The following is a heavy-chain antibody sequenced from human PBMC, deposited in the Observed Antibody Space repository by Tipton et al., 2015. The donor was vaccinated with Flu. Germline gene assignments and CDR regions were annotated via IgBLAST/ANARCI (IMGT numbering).Heavy chain of an antibody. Sequence: SLRLSCTTSGIRFGDYAVSWFRQAPGKGLEWLGFIRSKTFGGTIEYAASVRGRITVSRDDSKSIGYLEMSSLKTEDTALNYCHVYQSLYWGQGTRVTVSS. D-gene: IGHD2-2*01. CDR2: IRSKTFGGTI. CDR3: HVYQSLY. V-gene: IGHV3-49*03. J-gene: IGHJ4*02. CDR1: GIRFGDYA.